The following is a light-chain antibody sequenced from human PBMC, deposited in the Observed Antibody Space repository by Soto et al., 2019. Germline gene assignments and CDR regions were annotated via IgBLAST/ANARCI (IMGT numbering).Light chain of an antibody. V-gene: IGLV2-14*01. Sequence: QSALTQPASVSGSPGQSITISCTGTRSDIGGYDYVSWYQHHPGKAPKLILYEVTNRPSGVSDRFSGSRSGNTASLTISGLQAEDGADYYCPSYTSSSTYVFGTGTKLTVL. CDR3: PSYTSSSTYV. CDR2: EVT. CDR1: RSDIGGYDY. J-gene: IGLJ1*01.